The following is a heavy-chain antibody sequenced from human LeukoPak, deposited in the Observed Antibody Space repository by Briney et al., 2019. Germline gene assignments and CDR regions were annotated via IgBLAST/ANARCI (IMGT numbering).Heavy chain of an antibody. CDR3: ARRVYYGSGSPHLDY. D-gene: IGHD3-10*01. Sequence: GESLKISCKGSGYSFTSYWIGWVRQIPGKGLEWMGIIYPGDSDTRYSPSFQGQVTISADKSISTAYLQWSSLKASDTAMYYCARRVYYGSGSPHLDYWGQGTLVTVSS. J-gene: IGHJ4*02. V-gene: IGHV5-51*01. CDR2: IYPGDSDT. CDR1: GYSFTSYW.